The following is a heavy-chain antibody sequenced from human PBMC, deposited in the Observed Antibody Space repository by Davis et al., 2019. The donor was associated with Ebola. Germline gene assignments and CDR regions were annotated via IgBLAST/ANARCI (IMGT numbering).Heavy chain of an antibody. CDR1: GFTVSSNY. V-gene: IGHV3-74*01. J-gene: IGHJ5*02. CDR3: AKDSSGYYGWFDP. Sequence: GESLKISCVVSGFTVSSNYMSWVRQAPGKGLEWVSRINSDGSSTSYADSVKGRFTISRDNAKNTLYLQMNSLRAEDTAVYYCAKDSSGYYGWFDPWGQGTLVTVSS. CDR2: INSDGSST. D-gene: IGHD3-22*01.